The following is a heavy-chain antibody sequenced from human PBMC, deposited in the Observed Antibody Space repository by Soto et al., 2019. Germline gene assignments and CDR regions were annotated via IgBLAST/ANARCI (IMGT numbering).Heavy chain of an antibody. CDR1: GDSASSNSAA. CDR3: ARDLKVGATASYYCYGLDV. V-gene: IGHV6-1*01. Sequence: SQTLSLTCAISGDSASSNSAAWNCIRQSPSRGLEWLGRTYYRSKWYNDYAVSVKSRITINPDTSKNQFSLQLNSVTPEDTAVYYCARDLKVGATASYYCYGLDVWGQGTTVTVSS. CDR2: TYYRSKWYN. J-gene: IGHJ6*02. D-gene: IGHD1-26*01.